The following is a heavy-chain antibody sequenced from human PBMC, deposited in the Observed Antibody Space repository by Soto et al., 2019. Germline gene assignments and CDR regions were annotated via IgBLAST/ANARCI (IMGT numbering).Heavy chain of an antibody. V-gene: IGHV1-18*04. D-gene: IGHD6-6*01. CDR2: ISAYNGNT. Sequence: QVQLVQSGAEVKKPGASVKVSCKASGYTFTSYGISWVRQAPGQGLEWMGWISAYNGNTNYAQKLQGRVTMTTDTSPSTAYMELRSLRSDDTAVYYCARDLPRPPYYYYYGMDVWGQGTTVTVSS. J-gene: IGHJ6*02. CDR3: ARDLPRPPYYYYYGMDV. CDR1: GYTFTSYG.